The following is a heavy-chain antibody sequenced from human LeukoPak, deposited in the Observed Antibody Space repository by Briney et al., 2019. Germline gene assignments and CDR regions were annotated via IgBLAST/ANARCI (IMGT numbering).Heavy chain of an antibody. CDR1: GFTFDDCA. V-gene: IGHV3-43D*03. CDR2: ICWYGGST. D-gene: IGHD6-13*01. CDR3: AKDIGGVYSSSWYGGIDYYMDV. Sequence: EGSLSLSCADSGFTFDDCAIHWVRQARGKGLEWFSLICWYGGSTLYAVSVKGRFTISRDNSKNSLYLQMNSLRAEDTALYYCAKDIGGVYSSSWYGGIDYYMDVWGKGTTVTVSS. J-gene: IGHJ6*03.